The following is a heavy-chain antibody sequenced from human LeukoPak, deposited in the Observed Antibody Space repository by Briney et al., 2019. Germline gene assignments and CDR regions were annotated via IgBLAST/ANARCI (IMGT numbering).Heavy chain of an antibody. D-gene: IGHD5-18*01. Sequence: GGSLRLSCAAPGFTFSSYAMHWVRQAPGKGLEWVAVISYDGSNKYYADSVKGQFTISRDNSKNTLYLQMNSLRAEDTAVYYCARVSSRGYSYGPFDCWGQGTLVTVSS. CDR3: ARVSSRGYSYGPFDC. V-gene: IGHV3-30-3*01. CDR2: ISYDGSNK. CDR1: GFTFSSYA. J-gene: IGHJ4*02.